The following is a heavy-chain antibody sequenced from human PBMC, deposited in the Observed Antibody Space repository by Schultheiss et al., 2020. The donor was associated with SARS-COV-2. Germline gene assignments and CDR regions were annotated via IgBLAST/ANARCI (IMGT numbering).Heavy chain of an antibody. Sequence: ASVKVSCKASGYTFTSYDINWVRQATGQGLEWMGWMNPNSGNTGYAQKFQGRVTITADESTSTAYMELSRLRSDDTAVYYCARNILGRARPFDYWGQGTLVTVSS. J-gene: IGHJ4*02. CDR1: GYTFTSYD. CDR3: ARNILGRARPFDY. D-gene: IGHD6-6*01. V-gene: IGHV1-8*01. CDR2: MNPNSGNT.